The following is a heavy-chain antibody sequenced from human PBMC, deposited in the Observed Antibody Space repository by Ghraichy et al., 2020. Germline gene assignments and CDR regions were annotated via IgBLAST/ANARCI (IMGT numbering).Heavy chain of an antibody. CDR1: GGSISSGGYY. CDR2: IYYSGST. J-gene: IGHJ5*02. D-gene: IGHD3-10*01. Sequence: SETLSLTCTVSGGSISSGGYYWSWIRQHPGKGLEWIGYIYYSGSTYYNPSLKSRVTISVDTSKNQFSLKLSSVTAADTAVYYCARGEAMVRGRLDPWGQGTLVTVSS. V-gene: IGHV4-31*03. CDR3: ARGEAMVRGRLDP.